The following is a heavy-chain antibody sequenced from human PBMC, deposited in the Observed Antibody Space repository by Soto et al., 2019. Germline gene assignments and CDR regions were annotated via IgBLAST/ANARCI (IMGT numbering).Heavy chain of an antibody. Sequence: QVQLVQSGAEVKKPGASVKVACKASGYTFTSYDINWVRQATGQGLEWMGWMNPNSGNTGYAQKFQGRVTMTRNTSISTAYMELSSLSSEDTAVYYCATYPRVTMVREDKWFDPWGQRTLVTVSS. V-gene: IGHV1-8*01. J-gene: IGHJ5*02. CDR2: MNPNSGNT. CDR3: ATYPRVTMVREDKWFDP. D-gene: IGHD3-10*01. CDR1: GYTFTSYD.